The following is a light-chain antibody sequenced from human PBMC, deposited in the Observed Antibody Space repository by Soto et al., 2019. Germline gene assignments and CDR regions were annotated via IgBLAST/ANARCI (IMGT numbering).Light chain of an antibody. CDR2: SNN. Sequence: QSVLTQPPSASGTPGQRVTISCSGSSSNIGSNTVNWYQQLPRMAPKLLIYSNNQRPSGVPDRFSGSKSGTSASLAISGLQSDDEADYYCAAWDDSLNGLVFGTGTKVTVL. V-gene: IGLV1-44*01. CDR3: AAWDDSLNGLV. J-gene: IGLJ1*01. CDR1: SSNIGSNT.